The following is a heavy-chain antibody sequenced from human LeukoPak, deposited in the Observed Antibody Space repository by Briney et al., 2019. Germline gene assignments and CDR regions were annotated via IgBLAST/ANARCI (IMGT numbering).Heavy chain of an antibody. J-gene: IGHJ6*03. Sequence: PSETLSLTCTVSGGSISSGSYYWSWIRQPPGKGLEWIGYIYYSGSTNYNPSLKSRVTISVDTSKNQFSLKLSSVTAADTAVYYCARGWGEEGGSSWDYYYYYYMDVWGKGTTVTVSS. D-gene: IGHD6-13*01. CDR2: IYYSGST. CDR1: GGSISSGSYY. CDR3: ARGWGEEGGSSWDYYYYYYMDV. V-gene: IGHV4-61*01.